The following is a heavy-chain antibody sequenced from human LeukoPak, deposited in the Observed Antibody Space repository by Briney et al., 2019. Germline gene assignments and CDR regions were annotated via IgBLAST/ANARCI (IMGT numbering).Heavy chain of an antibody. D-gene: IGHD6-19*01. V-gene: IGHV4-59*08. CDR2: IFYTGRT. J-gene: IGHJ3*02. Sequence: PSETLSLTCTVSGGSISSHYWSWIRQPPGKGLEWIGYIFYTGRTNYNPSLKSRVTISVDTSKNQFSLKLSSVTAADTAVYYCARHRYSSGWDDAFDIWGQGTMVTVSS. CDR1: GGSISSHY. CDR3: ARHRYSSGWDDAFDI.